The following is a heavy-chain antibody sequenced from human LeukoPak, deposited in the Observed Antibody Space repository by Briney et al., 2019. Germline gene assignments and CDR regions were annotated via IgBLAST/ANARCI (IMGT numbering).Heavy chain of an antibody. CDR1: GFTFSSYG. D-gene: IGHD2-15*01. J-gene: IGHJ4*02. V-gene: IGHV3-30*03. CDR2: ISNDGRSI. CDR3: AREACSGSCHSDYFDY. Sequence: GRSLRLSCAASGFTFSSYGMHWVRQAPAKGLEWVAVISNDGRSIYYADSVKGRFTISRDNSKNTLYLQVNSLRAEDTAVYSCAREACSGSCHSDYFDYWGLGTLVTVSS.